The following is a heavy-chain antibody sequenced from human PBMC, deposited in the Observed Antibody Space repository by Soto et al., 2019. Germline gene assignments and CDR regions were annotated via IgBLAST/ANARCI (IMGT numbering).Heavy chain of an antibody. V-gene: IGHV3-48*01. D-gene: IGHD2-2*01. J-gene: IGHJ3*02. CDR2: ISSSSSTI. CDR3: ARDPPADIVVVSAASIDAFDI. CDR1: GFTFSSYG. Sequence: GGSLRLSCAASGFTFSSYGMNWVRQAPGKGLEWVSYISSSSSTIYYADSVKGRFTISRDNAKNSLYLQMNSLRAEDTAVYYCARDPPADIVVVSAASIDAFDIWGQGTMVTVSS.